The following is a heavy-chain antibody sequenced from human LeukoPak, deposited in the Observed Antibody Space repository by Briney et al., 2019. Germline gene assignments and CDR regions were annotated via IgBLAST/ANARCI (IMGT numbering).Heavy chain of an antibody. CDR1: GGSLSSSGYY. J-gene: IGHJ4*02. D-gene: IGHD4-17*01. Sequence: PSETLSLTCTVSGGSLSSSGYYWNWIRQHPGKGLEWIGYIYYIGTTYYIPSLKSRVTMSVDTLKNEFSLKLTSVTAADTAVYYCARVGSRGYGDYDYWGQGTLVTVSS. V-gene: IGHV4-31*03. CDR2: IYYIGTT. CDR3: ARVGSRGYGDYDY.